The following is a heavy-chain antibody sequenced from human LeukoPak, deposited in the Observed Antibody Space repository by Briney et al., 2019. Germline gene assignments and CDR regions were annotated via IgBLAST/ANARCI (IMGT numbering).Heavy chain of an antibody. D-gene: IGHD2-15*01. CDR3: ARGSNGYCSGGSCSKTPYYGMDV. V-gene: IGHV4-34*01. CDR1: GGSFSGYY. CDR2: INHSGST. Sequence: SETLSLTCAAYGGSFSGYYWSWIRQPPGKGLEWIGEINHSGSTNYNPSLKSRVTISVDTSKNQFSLKLSSVTAADTAVYYCARGSNGYCSGGSCSKTPYYGMDVWGQGTTVTVSS. J-gene: IGHJ6*02.